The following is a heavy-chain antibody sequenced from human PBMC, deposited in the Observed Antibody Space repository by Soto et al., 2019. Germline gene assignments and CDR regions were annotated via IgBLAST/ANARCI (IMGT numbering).Heavy chain of an antibody. Sequence: PSETLSLTCAVSGASMSSNDYHWGWIRQPPGGGLEWIGSISYTGSTYFNPSLKSRVTLSIDTSKNHFSLKLSSVTAADTAVYYCARHESILPGFWGQGTLVTVSS. D-gene: IGHD2-15*01. J-gene: IGHJ4*02. CDR1: GASMSSNDYH. CDR2: ISYTGST. V-gene: IGHV4-39*01. CDR3: ARHESILPGF.